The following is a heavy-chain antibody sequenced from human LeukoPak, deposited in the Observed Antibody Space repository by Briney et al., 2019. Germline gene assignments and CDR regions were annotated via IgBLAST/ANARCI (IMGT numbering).Heavy chain of an antibody. CDR1: GFTFIDYY. CDR2: ISSSGMTI. Sequence: GGSLRLSCAASGFTFIDYYMSWIRQAPGKGLEWGSYISSSGMTIYYADSVKGRFTISRDNAKNSLYLRMNTLSAEDTAVYHCARASYSAKLWLLAPLFDYWGQRTMVTVSS. CDR3: ARASYSAKLWLLAPLFDY. D-gene: IGHD5-18*01. J-gene: IGHJ4*02. V-gene: IGHV3-11*01.